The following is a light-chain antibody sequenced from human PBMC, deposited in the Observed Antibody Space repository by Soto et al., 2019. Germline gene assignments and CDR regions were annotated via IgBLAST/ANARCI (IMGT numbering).Light chain of an antibody. V-gene: IGLV6-57*04. J-gene: IGLJ2*01. Sequence: NFMLTQPHSVSESPGKTVTISCTRSGGSIARNYVQWYQQRPGGAPTTVIYQDNQRPSGVPDRFSGSIDSSSNSASLTISGLKTEDEADYYCQSYDTINQAGIFGGGTKLTVL. CDR1: GGSIARNY. CDR2: QDN. CDR3: QSYDTINQAGI.